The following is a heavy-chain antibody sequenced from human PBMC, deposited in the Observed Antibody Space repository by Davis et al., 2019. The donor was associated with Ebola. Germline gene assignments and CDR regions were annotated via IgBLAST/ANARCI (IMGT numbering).Heavy chain of an antibody. V-gene: IGHV3-66*01. D-gene: IGHD3-22*01. CDR1: GLTVSSNY. J-gene: IGHJ4*02. CDR3: ARDQRANPYDGSGYSFD. CDR2: IFSGGST. Sequence: GESLKISCATSGLTVSSNYMSWVRQAPGKGLEWVSVIFSGGSTYYADSVKGRFRISRDISKNTLFLQMNNLRAEDTAVYYCARDQRANPYDGSGYSFDWGQGTLVTVSS.